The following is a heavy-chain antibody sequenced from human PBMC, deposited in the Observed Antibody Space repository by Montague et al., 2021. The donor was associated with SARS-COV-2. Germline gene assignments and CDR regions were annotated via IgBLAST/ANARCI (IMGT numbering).Heavy chain of an antibody. Sequence: SETLSLTCAVYGESFSGFFWSWIRQPPGKGLEWIADIYDRGVTNXNYNPSLGSRVTISADTSKNQFSLKLRSVTAADTAVYYCARWDPQTLTVISLRGKSANDYWGQGTLVTVSS. CDR2: IYDRGVT. CDR1: GESFSGFF. J-gene: IGHJ4*02. D-gene: IGHD4-11*01. V-gene: IGHV4-34*01. CDR3: ARWDPQTLTVISLRGKSANDY.